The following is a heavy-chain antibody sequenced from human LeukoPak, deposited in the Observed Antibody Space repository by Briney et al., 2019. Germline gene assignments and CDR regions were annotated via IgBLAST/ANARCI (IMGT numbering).Heavy chain of an antibody. CDR2: INHSGST. V-gene: IGHV4-34*01. Sequence: SETLSLTCAVYGGSFSGFYWSWIRQPPEKGLEWIGEINHSGSTNYNPSLKSRVTISVDTSKNQFSLKLSSVTAADTAVYYCARILKPLRGFDIWGQGTMVTVSS. CDR3: ARILKPLRGFDI. J-gene: IGHJ3*02. CDR1: GGSFSGFY.